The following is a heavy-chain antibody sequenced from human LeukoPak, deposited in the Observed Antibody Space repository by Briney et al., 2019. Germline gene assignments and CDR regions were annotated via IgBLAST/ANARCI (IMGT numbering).Heavy chain of an antibody. Sequence: ASVTVSCKASRYTFTGYYVHWVRQAPGQGLEWMGWINPNSGGTDYAQKFQGRVTMTRDTSISTAYMELSSLNSDDTAVFFCARGGYCTSTYCFVLAADFAYWGQGTLVTVSS. CDR1: RYTFTGYY. J-gene: IGHJ4*02. CDR3: ARGGYCTSTYCFVLAADFAY. V-gene: IGHV1-2*02. D-gene: IGHD2-2*01. CDR2: INPNSGGT.